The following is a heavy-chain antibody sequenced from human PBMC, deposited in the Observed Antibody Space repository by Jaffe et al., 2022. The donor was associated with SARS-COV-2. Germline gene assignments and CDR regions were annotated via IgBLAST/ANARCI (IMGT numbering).Heavy chain of an antibody. J-gene: IGHJ4*02. Sequence: EVQLVESGGGLVKPGGSLRLSCAASGFTFSNAWMSWVRQAPGKGLEWVGRIKSKTDGGTTDYAAPVKGRFTISRDDSKNTLYLQMNSLKTEDTAVYYCTTDNTVVTHPWDYWGQGTLVTVSS. CDR1: GFTFSNAW. V-gene: IGHV3-15*01. CDR2: IKSKTDGGTT. CDR3: TTDNTVVTHPWDY. D-gene: IGHD2-15*01.